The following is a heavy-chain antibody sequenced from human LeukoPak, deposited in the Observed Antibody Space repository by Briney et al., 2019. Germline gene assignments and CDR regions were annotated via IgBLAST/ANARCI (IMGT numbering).Heavy chain of an antibody. D-gene: IGHD3-9*01. J-gene: IGHJ4*02. CDR3: ARSPHILTGENFDY. Sequence: ASVKVSCKASGYTFTSYYMHWVRQAPGQGLEWMGVIKPSGGSTIYAQNFQGRVTMTRDTSTSTVYMELSSLRSEDTAVYYCARSPHILTGENFDYWGQGTLVTVSS. CDR1: GYTFTSYY. V-gene: IGHV1-46*01. CDR2: IKPSGGST.